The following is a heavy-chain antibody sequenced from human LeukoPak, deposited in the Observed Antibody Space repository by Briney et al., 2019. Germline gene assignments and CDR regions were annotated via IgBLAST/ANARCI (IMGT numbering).Heavy chain of an antibody. Sequence: PSETLSLTCTVSGGSITSSSHYWGWIRQPPGKGLEWIGSIFYSGSTSYNPSLKSRVTISGDTPKNQFSLQLTSVTAADTAVYYCARASEEQHLLNWFDPWGQGTLVTVSS. D-gene: IGHD6-13*01. CDR1: GGSITSSSHY. CDR2: IFYSGST. V-gene: IGHV4-39*07. J-gene: IGHJ5*02. CDR3: ARASEEQHLLNWFDP.